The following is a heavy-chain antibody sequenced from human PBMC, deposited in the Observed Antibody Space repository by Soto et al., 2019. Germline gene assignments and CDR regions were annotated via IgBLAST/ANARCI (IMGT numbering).Heavy chain of an antibody. J-gene: IGHJ6*03. CDR1: GGSISSSSYY. D-gene: IGHD2-2*01. Sequence: KQSPTLSLTCTVSGGSISSSSYYWGWIRQPPGKGLEWIGSIYYSGSTSYNPSLKSRVTISVDTSKNQFSLKLSSVTAADTAVYYCARHGEDCSSTSCYEYYYYYMDVWGKGTTVTVSS. V-gene: IGHV4-39*01. CDR3: ARHGEDCSSTSCYEYYYYYMDV. CDR2: IYYSGST.